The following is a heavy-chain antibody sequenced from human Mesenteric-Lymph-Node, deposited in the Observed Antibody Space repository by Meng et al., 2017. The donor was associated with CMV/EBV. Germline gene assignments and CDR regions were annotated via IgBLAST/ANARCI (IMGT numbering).Heavy chain of an antibody. CDR2: INQSGST. CDR1: GGSCSGHY. J-gene: IGHJ4*02. V-gene: IGHV4-34*01. Sequence: GGSCSGHYWNWLRQPPGKGLECSGEINQSGSTNYNPSLKSRVTVSVDPSKNQFSLKLSSVTAADSAVYYCARAYCSSSGCFLYLDYWGRGTLVTVSS. CDR3: ARAYCSSSGCFLYLDY. D-gene: IGHD2-2*01.